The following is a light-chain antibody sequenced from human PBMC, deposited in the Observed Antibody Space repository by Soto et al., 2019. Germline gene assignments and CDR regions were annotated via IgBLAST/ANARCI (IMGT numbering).Light chain of an antibody. CDR2: RNY. CDR3: AAWDDSLSALYV. J-gene: IGLJ1*01. Sequence: QSVLTQPPSASGTPGQRVTISCSGSSSNIGSNYVYWYQQLPGTAPKLLIYRNYQRPSGVPDRFSGSKSGTSASLAISGLRSEDEADYYCAAWDDSLSALYVFGTGTKLTVL. V-gene: IGLV1-47*01. CDR1: SSNIGSNY.